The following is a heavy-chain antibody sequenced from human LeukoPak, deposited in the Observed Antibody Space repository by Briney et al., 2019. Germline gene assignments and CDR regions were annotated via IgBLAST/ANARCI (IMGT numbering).Heavy chain of an antibody. CDR1: GYSISSGYY. V-gene: IGHV4-38-2*02. J-gene: IGHJ6*03. Sequence: PSETLSLTCTVSGYSISSGYYWGWIRQPPGKGLEWIGYIYYSGSTNYNPSLKSRVTISVDTSKNQFSLKLSSVTAADTAVYYCARVGSEVRGVMPRIYYYYYMDVWGKGTTVTISS. D-gene: IGHD3-10*01. CDR2: IYYSGST. CDR3: ARVGSEVRGVMPRIYYYYYMDV.